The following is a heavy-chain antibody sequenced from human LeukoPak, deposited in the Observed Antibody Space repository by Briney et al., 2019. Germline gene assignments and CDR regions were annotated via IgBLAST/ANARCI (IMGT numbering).Heavy chain of an antibody. CDR3: ARDLNAAFDF. D-gene: IGHD6-25*01. J-gene: IGHJ4*02. Sequence: GGSLRLSCAASGFPFSSYDMHWVRQAPGKGLEWVARLVYDARSDYANSVKGRFSISRDDSKNTLFLDMSNLRVEDTALYYCARDLNAAFDFWGQGVLVTVSS. CDR1: GFPFSSYD. CDR2: LVYDARS. V-gene: IGHV3-33*01.